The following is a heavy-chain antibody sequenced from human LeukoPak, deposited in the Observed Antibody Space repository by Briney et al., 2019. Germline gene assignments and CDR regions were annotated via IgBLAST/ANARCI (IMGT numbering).Heavy chain of an antibody. D-gene: IGHD3-16*02. Sequence: ASVKVSCKVSGYTLTELSMQWVRQAPGKGLEWMGGFDPEDGETIYAQKFQGRVTMTEDTSTDTAYMELSSLRSEDTAVYYCRIMITFGGVIVDFDYWGQGTLVTVSS. J-gene: IGHJ4*02. V-gene: IGHV1-24*01. CDR3: RIMITFGGVIVDFDY. CDR1: GYTLTELS. CDR2: FDPEDGET.